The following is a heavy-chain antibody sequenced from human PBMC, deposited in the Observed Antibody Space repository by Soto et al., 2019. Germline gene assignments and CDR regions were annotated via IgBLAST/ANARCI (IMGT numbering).Heavy chain of an antibody. CDR1: GYTFTSYG. Sequence: ASVKVSCKASGYTFTSYGISWVRQAPGQGLEWMGWISAYNGNTNYAQKLQGRVTMTTDTSTSTAYMELRSLRSDDTAVYYCARDGVLEYDILTGYYQLFDYWGQGTLVTVSS. J-gene: IGHJ4*02. V-gene: IGHV1-18*01. D-gene: IGHD3-9*01. CDR3: ARDGVLEYDILTGYYQLFDY. CDR2: ISAYNGNT.